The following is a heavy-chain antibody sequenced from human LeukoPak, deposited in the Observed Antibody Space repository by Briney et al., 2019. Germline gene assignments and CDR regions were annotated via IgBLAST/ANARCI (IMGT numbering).Heavy chain of an antibody. D-gene: IGHD3-16*02. J-gene: IGHJ5*02. Sequence: GRSLRLSCAASGFTFSSYGMHWVRQAPGKGLEWVAVISYDGSNKYYADSVKGRFTISRDNSKNTLYLQMNSLRAEDTAVYYCAKDRSSGFDPWGQGTLATVSS. V-gene: IGHV3-30*18. CDR1: GFTFSSYG. CDR2: ISYDGSNK. CDR3: AKDRSSGFDP.